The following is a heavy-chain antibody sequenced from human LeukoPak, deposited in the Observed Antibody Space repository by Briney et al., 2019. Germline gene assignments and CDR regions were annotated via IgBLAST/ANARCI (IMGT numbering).Heavy chain of an antibody. Sequence: PGRSLRLSCAASGFTFSSYAMHWVRQAPGKGLEWVAVISYDGSNKYYADSVKGRFTISRDNSKNTLYLQMNRLRAEDTAVYYCAKDAKYSSGWFDYWGQGTLVTVSS. V-gene: IGHV3-30*04. D-gene: IGHD6-19*01. CDR2: ISYDGSNK. CDR3: AKDAKYSSGWFDY. CDR1: GFTFSSYA. J-gene: IGHJ4*02.